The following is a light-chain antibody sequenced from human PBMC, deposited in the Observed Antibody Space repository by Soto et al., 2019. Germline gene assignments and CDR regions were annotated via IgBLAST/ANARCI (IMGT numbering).Light chain of an antibody. CDR2: AAS. V-gene: IGKV1D-16*01. CDR1: QDINSY. J-gene: IGKJ4*01. Sequence: DVQMTQSPSSLSASVGDRVTITCRASQDINSYLAWYQQKPGNAPKSLIYAASSLQTGVQSRFSGSESGTDFTLTISNLQPEDSATYYCQQYNIYPLTFGGGNKVEIK. CDR3: QQYNIYPLT.